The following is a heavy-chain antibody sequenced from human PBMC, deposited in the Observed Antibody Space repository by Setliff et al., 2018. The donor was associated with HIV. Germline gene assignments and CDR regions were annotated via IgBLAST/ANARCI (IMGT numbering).Heavy chain of an antibody. CDR3: ARDLYSSGWYGLYYYGMDV. J-gene: IGHJ6*02. CDR1: GGSISSSSYY. V-gene: IGHV4-39*07. D-gene: IGHD6-19*01. Sequence: SETLSLTCTVSGGSISSSSYYWGWIRQPPGKGLEWIGSIYYSGSTYYNPSLKSRVTISVDTSKNQFSLKLSSVTAADTAVYYCARDLYSSGWYGLYYYGMDVWGQGTTVTISS. CDR2: IYYSGST.